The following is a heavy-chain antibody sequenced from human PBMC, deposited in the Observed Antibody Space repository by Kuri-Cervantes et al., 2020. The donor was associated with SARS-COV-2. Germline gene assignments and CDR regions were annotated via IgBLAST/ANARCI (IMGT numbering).Heavy chain of an antibody. CDR2: IYYRGST. Sequence: SKPLSLTCTVYGCCISSSSYYWGWIRQPPGKGHEWIGSIYYRGSTYYNPSLKSRVTISVDTSKNQFSLKRSSVTAADTAVYYCARTQGVAARRGDHNWFDPWCQGTLVTVSS. J-gene: IGHJ5*02. D-gene: IGHD6-6*01. V-gene: IGHV4-39*01. CDR1: GCCISSSSYY. CDR3: ARTQGVAARRGDHNWFDP.